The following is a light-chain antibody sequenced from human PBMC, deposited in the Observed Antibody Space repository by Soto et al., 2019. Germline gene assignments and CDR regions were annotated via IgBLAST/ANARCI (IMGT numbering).Light chain of an antibody. CDR3: QQRANWPPVT. J-gene: IGKJ1*01. CDR2: DAS. CDR1: QSVTRH. V-gene: IGKV3-11*01. Sequence: EIVLTQSPAALSLSPGERVTLSCRATQSVTRHLAWYLQKPGRAPRLLIYDASTRATGIPARFSGSGSGTDFTLTISSLEAEDFGVYFCQQRANWPPVTFGQGTKVDI.